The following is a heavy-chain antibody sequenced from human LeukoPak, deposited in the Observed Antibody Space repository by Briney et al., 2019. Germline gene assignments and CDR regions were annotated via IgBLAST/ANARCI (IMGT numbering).Heavy chain of an antibody. CDR1: GGSISSGGYS. CDR2: IYHSGST. V-gene: IGHV4-30-2*01. Sequence: SQTLSLTCAVSGGSISSGGYSWSWIRQPPGTGLEWIGYIYHSGSTYYNPSLKSRVTISVDRSKNQFSLKLSSVTAADTAVYYCARQAAVASTIAFDIWGQGTMVTVSS. CDR3: ARQAAVASTIAFDI. D-gene: IGHD6-19*01. J-gene: IGHJ3*02.